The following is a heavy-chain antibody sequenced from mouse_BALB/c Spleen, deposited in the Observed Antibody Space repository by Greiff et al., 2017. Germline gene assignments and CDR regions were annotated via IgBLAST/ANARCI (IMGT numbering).Heavy chain of an antibody. CDR1: GFSLTSYG. V-gene: IGHV2-9*02. CDR2: IWAGGST. J-gene: IGHJ4*01. D-gene: IGHD2-4*01. CDR3: ARAMIVYAMDY. Sequence: VKLVESGPGLVAPSQSLSITCTVSGFSLTSYGVHWVRQPPGKGLEWLGVIWAGGSTNYNSALMSRLSISKDNSKSQVFLKMNSLQTDDTAMYYCARAMIVYAMDYWGQGTSVTVSS.